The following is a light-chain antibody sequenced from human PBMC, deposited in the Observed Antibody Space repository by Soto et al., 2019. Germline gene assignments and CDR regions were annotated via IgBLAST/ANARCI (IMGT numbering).Light chain of an antibody. Sequence: QSVLTQPPSVSGSPGQSVTISCTGTSSDVGSYNRVSWYQQPPGTAPKLMIYEVTNRPSGVPNRFSASKSGNTASLTISGLQAEDEADYYCTSYTSSRTGVFGGGTKPTVL. CDR3: TSYTSSRTGV. CDR2: EVT. V-gene: IGLV2-18*02. J-gene: IGLJ3*02. CDR1: SSDVGSYNR.